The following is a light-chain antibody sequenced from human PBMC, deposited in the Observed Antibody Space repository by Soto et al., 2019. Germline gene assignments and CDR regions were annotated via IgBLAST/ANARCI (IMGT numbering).Light chain of an antibody. CDR3: CSYAGGAQV. V-gene: IGLV2-14*03. CDR1: SSDVDNGYDS. CDR2: EVN. J-gene: IGLJ1*01. Sequence: QSALTQPASVSGSPGQSITISCTGTSSDVDNGYDSVSWYQQYPGKAPKLIIFEVNKRPSGVPNRFSGSKSGNTASLTISALQADDEADYYCCSYAGGAQVFGTGTKLTVL.